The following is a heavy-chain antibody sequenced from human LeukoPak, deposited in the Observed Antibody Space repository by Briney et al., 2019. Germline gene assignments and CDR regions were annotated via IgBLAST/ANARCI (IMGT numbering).Heavy chain of an antibody. D-gene: IGHD5-24*01. CDR1: GYTFTSYY. CDR3: ARDREPITSFDP. CDR2: INPSGGST. Sequence: VASVKVSCKASGYTFTSYYMYWVRQAPGQGLEWMGIINPSGGSTSYAQKFQGRVTMTRDTSTSTAYMELSSLRSEDTAVYYCARDREPITSFDPWGQGTLVTVSS. V-gene: IGHV1-46*01. J-gene: IGHJ5*02.